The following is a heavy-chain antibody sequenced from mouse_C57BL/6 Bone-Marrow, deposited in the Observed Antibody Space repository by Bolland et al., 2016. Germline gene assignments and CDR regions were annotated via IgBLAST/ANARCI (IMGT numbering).Heavy chain of an antibody. J-gene: IGHJ4*01. CDR3: AREDWMDY. V-gene: IGHV1-75*01. Sequence: STYYNEKFKGKATLTVDKSSSTAYMLLSSLTSEDSAVYFCAREDWMDYWGQGTS. D-gene: IGHD4-1*01. CDR2: ST.